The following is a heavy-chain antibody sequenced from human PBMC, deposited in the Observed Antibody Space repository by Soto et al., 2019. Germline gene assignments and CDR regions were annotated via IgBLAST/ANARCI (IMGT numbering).Heavy chain of an antibody. CDR2: IYYSGST. V-gene: IGHV4-59*08. CDR3: ARQFCGSGSRGAFDI. D-gene: IGHD3-10*01. CDR1: GGSISSYY. J-gene: IGHJ3*02. Sequence: SETLSLTCTVSGGSISSYYWSWIRQPPGKGLEWIGYIYYSGSTNYNPSLKSRVTISVDTSKNQFSLKLSSVTAADTAVYYCARQFCGSGSRGAFDIWGQGTMVTVSS.